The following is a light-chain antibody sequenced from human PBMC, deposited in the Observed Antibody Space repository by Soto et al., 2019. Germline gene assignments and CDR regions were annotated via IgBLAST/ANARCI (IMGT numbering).Light chain of an antibody. CDR2: EVN. CDR1: SSDVGAYNF. CDR3: SSFTRSSTYV. J-gene: IGLJ1*01. Sequence: QSALTQPASVSRSPGQSITISCTGTSSDVGAYNFVSWYQQYPGKAPKVMIYEVNNRPSGVSNRFSGSKSGNTASLTISGLQAEDEADYYCSSFTRSSTYVFGSGTKLTVL. V-gene: IGLV2-14*01.